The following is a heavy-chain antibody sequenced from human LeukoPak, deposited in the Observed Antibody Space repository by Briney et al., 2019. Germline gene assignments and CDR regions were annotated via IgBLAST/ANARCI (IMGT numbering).Heavy chain of an antibody. Sequence: GASVKVSCKASGYTFTSYDITWVRQATGQGLEWMGWMNPNSGNTGYAQKFQGRVTMTRNTSISTAYMELSSLRSEDTAVYYCARDFDYVWGSSEYYFDYWGQGTLVTVSS. CDR3: ARDFDYVWGSSEYYFDY. CDR2: MNPNSGNT. CDR1: GYTFTSYD. V-gene: IGHV1-8*01. D-gene: IGHD3-16*01. J-gene: IGHJ4*02.